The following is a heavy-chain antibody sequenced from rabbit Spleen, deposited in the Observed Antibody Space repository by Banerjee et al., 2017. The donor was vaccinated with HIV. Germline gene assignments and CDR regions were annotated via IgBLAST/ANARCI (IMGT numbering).Heavy chain of an antibody. J-gene: IGHJ3*01. V-gene: IGHV1S45*01. CDR2: IYNGDGST. D-gene: IGHD8-1*01. CDR1: GFSFSSTYW. CDR3: ARTGTGSDYYLTRLDL. Sequence: QEQLEESGGDLVKPEGSLTLTCTASGFSFSSTYWICWVRQAPGKGLEWIACIYNGDGSTYYASWVNGRFTISKTSSTTVTLQMTSLTAADTATYFCARTGTGSDYYLTRLDLWGPGTLVTVS.